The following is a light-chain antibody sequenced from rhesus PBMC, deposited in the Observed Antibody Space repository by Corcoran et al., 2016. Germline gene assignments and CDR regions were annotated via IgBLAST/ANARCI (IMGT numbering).Light chain of an antibody. J-gene: IGKJ4*01. CDR2: EVS. CDR3: EQTLQTPLT. V-gene: IGKV2-78*01. Sequence: DIVMTQTPLSLSVTPGEPASISCRSSQSLLHSNGYTYLHWYLQKPGKSPQLLIYEVSNRASGVPDRFSGSGSGTDFTLKISRVEAEDVGVYYCEQTLQTPLTFGGGTKVELK. CDR1: QSLLHSNGYTY.